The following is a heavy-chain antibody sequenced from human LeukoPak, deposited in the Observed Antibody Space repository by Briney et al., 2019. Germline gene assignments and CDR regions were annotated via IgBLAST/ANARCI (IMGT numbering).Heavy chain of an antibody. CDR3: ARDQEGFDY. CDR2: VYPRDGST. Sequence: ASVKVSCKASGYTFTSNYIHWVRQAPGQGLEWMGMVYPRDGSTSYAQKFQGRVTVTRDTSTSTVHMELSGLRSEDTAVCYCARDQEGFDYWGQGTLVTVSS. V-gene: IGHV1-46*01. J-gene: IGHJ4*02. CDR1: GYTFTSNY.